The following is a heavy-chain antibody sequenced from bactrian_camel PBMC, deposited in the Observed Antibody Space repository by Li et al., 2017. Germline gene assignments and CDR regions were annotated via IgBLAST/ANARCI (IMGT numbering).Heavy chain of an antibody. J-gene: IGHJ6*01. CDR2: NAT. Sequence: VQLVESGGGSVQAGGSLTLSCATSSDIFTECEIEWWRQAPGQGRKLVAINATRLVDSVKGRFTLSQDNAKSTVYLQMNSLNTEDTAVYYCAILCGGTRSWGQGTQVTVS. CDR1: SDIFTECE. CDR3: AILCGGTRS. D-gene: IGHD7*01. V-gene: IGHV3S53*01.